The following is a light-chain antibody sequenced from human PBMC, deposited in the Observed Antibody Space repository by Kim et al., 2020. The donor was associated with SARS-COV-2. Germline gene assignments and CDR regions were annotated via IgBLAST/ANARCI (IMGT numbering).Light chain of an antibody. CDR3: SSYTSSTTLGV. CDR2: DVN. Sequence: HSVTISCTGTSSDIGAYNYVSWYQQHPDKAPKLVIYDVNERPSGVSNRFSGSKSGNTASLTISRLQAEDEADYYCSSYTSSTTLGVFGGGTKVTVL. V-gene: IGLV2-14*04. CDR1: SSDIGAYNY. J-gene: IGLJ3*02.